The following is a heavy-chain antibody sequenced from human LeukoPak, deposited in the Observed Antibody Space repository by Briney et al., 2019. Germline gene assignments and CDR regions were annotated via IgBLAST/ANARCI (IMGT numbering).Heavy chain of an antibody. Sequence: GGSLRLSCAASGFSFSTYAMSWVRQAPGKGLEWVSSISSSSSYIYYADSVKGRFTISRDNAKNSLYLQMNSLRAEDTAVYYCARSPLGELTKIDYWGQGTLVTVSS. CDR2: ISSSSSYI. CDR3: ARSPLGELTKIDY. D-gene: IGHD3-16*01. J-gene: IGHJ4*02. V-gene: IGHV3-21*01. CDR1: GFSFSTYA.